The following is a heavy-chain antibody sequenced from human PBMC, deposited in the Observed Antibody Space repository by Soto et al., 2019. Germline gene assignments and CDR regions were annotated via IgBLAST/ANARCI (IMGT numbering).Heavy chain of an antibody. Sequence: SVKVSCKASRVAFSKFIVTWVRQAPGLGLEWVGGIIPIFGTANYAQKFQGRVTITADESTSTSYMEVNNLRSEDTAVYYCAKVRYSSPMGYYYGMDVWGQGXTVTVYS. CDR3: AKVRYSSPMGYYYGMDV. V-gene: IGHV1-69*13. CDR2: IIPIFGTA. D-gene: IGHD6-19*01. J-gene: IGHJ6*02. CDR1: RVAFSKFI.